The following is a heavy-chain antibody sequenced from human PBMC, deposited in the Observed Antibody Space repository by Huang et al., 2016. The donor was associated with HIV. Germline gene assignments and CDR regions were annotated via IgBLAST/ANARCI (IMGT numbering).Heavy chain of an antibody. J-gene: IGHJ3*02. D-gene: IGHD1-7*01. CDR3: TTGTRDYLNAFDI. Sequence: EVQLVESGGGLVKPGGSIRLSCEVSGFSFSSAWMHWVRQAPGKGLEWVGRIKSKTERGTTDYAAPVKGRFTISRDDSKNTLYLQMNSLKTEDTGVYYCTTGTRDYLNAFDIWGQGTKVTVSS. CDR2: IKSKTERGTT. CDR1: GFSFSSAW. V-gene: IGHV3-15*07.